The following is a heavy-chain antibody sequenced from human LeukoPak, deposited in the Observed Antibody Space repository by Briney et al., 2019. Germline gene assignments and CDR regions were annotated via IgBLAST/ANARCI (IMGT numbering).Heavy chain of an antibody. V-gene: IGHV1-69*13. D-gene: IGHD5-12*01. J-gene: IGHJ4*02. CDR3: ARVGRYSGYDSIYYFDY. CDR1: GGTFSSYA. CDR2: IIPIFGTA. Sequence: SVKVSCKASGGTFSSYAISWVRQAPGQGLEWMGGIIPIFGTANYAQKFQGRVTITADESTSTAYMELSSLRSEDTAVYYCARVGRYSGYDSIYYFDYWGQGTLVTVSS.